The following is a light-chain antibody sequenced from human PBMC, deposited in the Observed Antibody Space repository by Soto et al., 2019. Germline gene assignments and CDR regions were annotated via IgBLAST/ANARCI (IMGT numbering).Light chain of an antibody. CDR1: QSVSSSY. V-gene: IGKV3-20*01. CDR2: GAS. J-gene: IGKJ4*01. CDR3: QQYGSSPLS. Sequence: EIVLTQSPGTLSLSPGERATLSCRASQSVSSSYLAWYQQKPGQAPRLLIYGASSRATGSPDRFSGSESGTDFNLTISRLEPEDLAVYYCQQYGSSPLSFGGGNKVESK.